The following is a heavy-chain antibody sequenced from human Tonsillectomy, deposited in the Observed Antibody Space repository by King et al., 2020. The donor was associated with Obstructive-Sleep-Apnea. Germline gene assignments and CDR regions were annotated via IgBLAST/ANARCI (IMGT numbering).Heavy chain of an antibody. CDR2: ISDDGSNK. J-gene: IGHJ4*02. Sequence: QLVESGGGVVQPGRSLRLSCAASGFIFSSYAMHWVRQAPGKGLEWVALISDDGSNKYYAESVKGRFTISRDNSKNTLYLQMNSLRAEDTGVHYCARADYGDFAFDYWGQGTLVTVSS. V-gene: IGHV3-30-3*01. CDR1: GFIFSSYA. CDR3: ARADYGDFAFDY. D-gene: IGHD4-17*01.